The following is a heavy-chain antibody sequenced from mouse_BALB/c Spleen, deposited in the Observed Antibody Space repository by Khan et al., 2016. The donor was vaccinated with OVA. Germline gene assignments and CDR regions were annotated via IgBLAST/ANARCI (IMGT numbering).Heavy chain of an antibody. J-gene: IGHJ2*01. Sequence: EVELVESGTVLARPGASVKMSCKASGYSFSSYWMHWVKQRPGLGLEWIGAIYPGISDTRYNQKFTGKAKLTAVTSASTAYIELSSLTNEDSAVYYCTRSYDSYYFDYWGQGTLLTVSS. D-gene: IGHD2-4*01. CDR3: TRSYDSYYFDY. V-gene: IGHV1-5*01. CDR2: IYPGISDT. CDR1: GYSFSSYW.